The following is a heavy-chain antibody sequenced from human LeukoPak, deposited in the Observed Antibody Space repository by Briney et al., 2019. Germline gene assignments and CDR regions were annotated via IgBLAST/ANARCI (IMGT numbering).Heavy chain of an antibody. CDR1: GFTFSRYA. CDR3: AKDGITMIVVVTPFDY. J-gene: IGHJ4*02. CDR2: TSFDGSIQ. Sequence: GRSLRLSCAASGFTFSRYALHWVRQAPGKGLEWVALTSFDGSIQSYADSVKGRFTISRDNSKNTLYLQMNSLRAEDTAVYYCAKDGITMIVVVTPFDYWGQGTLVTVSS. D-gene: IGHD3-22*01. V-gene: IGHV3-30-3*01.